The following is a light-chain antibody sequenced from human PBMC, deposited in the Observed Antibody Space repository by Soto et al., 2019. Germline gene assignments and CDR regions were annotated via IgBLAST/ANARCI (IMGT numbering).Light chain of an antibody. CDR1: QGLVHSDGNTY. CDR3: MQSTQFPHT. Sequence: DLVMTQTPLSSPVTLGQPASISCRTSQGLVHSDGNTYLTWLQQRPGQPPRLLIYEISKRFSGVPDRISGSGAGTDFTLKISRVEAEDVGVYYCMQSTQFPHTFGQGTKLEIK. J-gene: IGKJ2*01. V-gene: IGKV2-24*01. CDR2: EIS.